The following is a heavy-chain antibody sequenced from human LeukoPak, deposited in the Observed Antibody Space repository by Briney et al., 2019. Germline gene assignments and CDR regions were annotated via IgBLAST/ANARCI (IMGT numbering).Heavy chain of an antibody. CDR1: GFTFSNYG. CDR3: AKDHLLLWFGEPPRNAFDI. D-gene: IGHD3-10*01. V-gene: IGHV3-23*01. Sequence: PGGTLRLSCAASGFTFSNYGMSWVRQAPGKGLEWVSAISGSGGSTYYADSVKGRFTISRDNSKNTLYLQMNSLRAEDTAVYYCAKDHLLLWFGEPPRNAFDIWGQGTMVTVSS. CDR2: ISGSGGST. J-gene: IGHJ3*02.